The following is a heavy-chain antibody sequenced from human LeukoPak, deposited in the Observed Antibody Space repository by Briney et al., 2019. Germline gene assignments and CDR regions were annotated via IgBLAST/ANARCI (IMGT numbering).Heavy chain of an antibody. CDR2: ISGSTVGT. Sequence: PGGSLRLSCVASGFTLSNYMMSWVRQAPGKGLEWVSAISGSTVGTFYSDSVRGRFTISRDSPKNTLYLQMNSLRVEDTAVYYCTEDPLDYWGQGTLVTVSS. J-gene: IGHJ4*02. V-gene: IGHV3-23*01. CDR3: TEDPLDY. CDR1: GFTLSNYM.